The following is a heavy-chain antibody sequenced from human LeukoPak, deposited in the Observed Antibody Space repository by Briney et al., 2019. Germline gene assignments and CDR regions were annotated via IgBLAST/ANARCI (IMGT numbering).Heavy chain of an antibody. J-gene: IGHJ4*02. D-gene: IGHD3-10*01. CDR2: ISYDGSNK. Sequence: GRSLRLSCAASGFTFSSYGMHWVRQAPGKGLEWVAVISYDGSNKYYADSVKGRFTISRDNSKNTLYLQMNSLRAEDTAVYYCAKGTGEPYFDYWGQGTLVTVSS. CDR1: GFTFSSYG. V-gene: IGHV3-30*18. CDR3: AKGTGEPYFDY.